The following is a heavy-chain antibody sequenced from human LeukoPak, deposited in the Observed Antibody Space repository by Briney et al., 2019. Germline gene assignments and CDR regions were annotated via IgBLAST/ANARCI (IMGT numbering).Heavy chain of an antibody. CDR1: GFTFSGCT. CDR2: ISLGSDYM. D-gene: IGHD3-16*01. CDR3: ARSPLGVRAKGGMDL. Sequence: GGSLRLSCVASGFTFSGCTMNWVRRAPGKGLDWVASISLGSDYMFYADSVKGRFTISRDNAKNSLYLQMDSLRDDDTAVYYCARSPLGVRAKGGMDLWGQGTTVIVSS. J-gene: IGHJ6*02. V-gene: IGHV3-21*01.